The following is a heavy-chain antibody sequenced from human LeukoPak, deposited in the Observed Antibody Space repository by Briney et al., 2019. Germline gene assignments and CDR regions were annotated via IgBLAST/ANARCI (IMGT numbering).Heavy chain of an antibody. D-gene: IGHD5-12*01. Sequence: EPSETLSLTCTVSGGSISSSSYYWGWIRQPPGKGLEWIGSIYYSGSTYYNPSLKSRVTISVDTSKNQFSLKLSSVTAADTAVYYCARLGYALGYSFTFYYFDYWGQGTLVTVSS. CDR1: GGSISSSSYY. CDR2: IYYSGST. J-gene: IGHJ4*02. V-gene: IGHV4-39*07. CDR3: ARLGYALGYSFTFYYFDY.